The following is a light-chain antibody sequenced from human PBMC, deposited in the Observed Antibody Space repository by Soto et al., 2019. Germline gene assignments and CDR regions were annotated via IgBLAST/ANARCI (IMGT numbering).Light chain of an antibody. CDR3: ATWDDSLNGVV. CDR1: SSNIGNNA. V-gene: IGLV1-36*01. J-gene: IGLJ2*01. CDR2: FDD. Sequence: QSVLTQPSSVSAAPRQRVTISCSGSSSNIGNNAVNWYQQLPGKAPKLLIYFDDLLSSGVSDRFSGSKSGTSASLAISGLQSEDEADYYCATWDDSLNGVVFGGGTKLTVL.